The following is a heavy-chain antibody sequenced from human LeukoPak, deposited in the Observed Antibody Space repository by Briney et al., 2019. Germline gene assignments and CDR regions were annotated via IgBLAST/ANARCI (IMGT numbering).Heavy chain of an antibody. CDR3: ARGRQEVSMIVVVMTAVSYYLDV. V-gene: IGHV4-34*01. Sequence: SETLSLTCAVYGGSFSGYYWTWIRQAPGKGLEWMGEINPSGRISYNPSLKSRLTISVDASKNQFSLNLRCLTAADTAVYYCARGRQEVSMIVVVMTAVSYYLDVWGKGTTVTVS. CDR1: GGSFSGYY. CDR2: INPSGRI. J-gene: IGHJ6*03. D-gene: IGHD3-22*01.